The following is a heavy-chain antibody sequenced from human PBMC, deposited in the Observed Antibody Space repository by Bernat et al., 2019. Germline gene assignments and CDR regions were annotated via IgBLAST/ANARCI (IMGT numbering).Heavy chain of an antibody. CDR2: ISGSAGNT. CDR1: GFTFSSYA. D-gene: IGHD3-9*01. Sequence: EVQLVESGGGLVQPGGSLRLSCAASGFTFSSYAMTWVRQAPGKGLEWVSSISGSAGNTYYADSVRGRFTISRDNSKNTLSLQMNSLRAEDTAVYYCAKGELVTTPRRFDYWGQGPLVTVSS. CDR3: AKGELVTTPRRFDY. V-gene: IGHV3-23*04. J-gene: IGHJ4*02.